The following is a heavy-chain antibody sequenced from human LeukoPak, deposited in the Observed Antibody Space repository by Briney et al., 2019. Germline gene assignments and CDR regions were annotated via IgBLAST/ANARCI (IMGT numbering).Heavy chain of an antibody. CDR3: ARGRRGLDY. CDR2: IKQDGSEK. Sequence: GGSLRLSCAASGFTVSSNYMSWVRQAPGKGLEWVANIKQDGSEKYYVDSVKGRFTISRDNAKNSLYLQMNSLRAEDTAVYYCARGRRGLDYWGQGTLVTVSS. CDR1: GFTVSSNY. D-gene: IGHD3-10*01. J-gene: IGHJ4*02. V-gene: IGHV3-7*01.